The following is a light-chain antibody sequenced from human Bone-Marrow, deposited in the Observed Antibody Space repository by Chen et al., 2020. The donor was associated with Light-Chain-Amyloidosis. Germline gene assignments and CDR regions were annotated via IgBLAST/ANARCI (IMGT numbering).Light chain of an antibody. CDR1: NIGSTS. CDR2: EDS. CDR3: QVWDRSSDRPV. Sequence: SYVLTQPSSVSVAPGQTATIACGGNNIGSTSVHWYQQTPGQAPPLVVYEDSDRPSGIPERLSGSNSGNTATLTISRVEAGDEADYYCQVWDRSSDRPVFGGGTKLTVL. J-gene: IGLJ3*02. V-gene: IGLV3-21*02.